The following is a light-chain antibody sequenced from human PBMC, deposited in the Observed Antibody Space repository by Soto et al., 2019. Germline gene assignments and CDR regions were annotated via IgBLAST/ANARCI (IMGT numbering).Light chain of an antibody. CDR1: QGISSY. CDR3: QQLNSYPFT. Sequence: DIQLTQSPSFLSASVGDRVTITCRASQGISSYLAWYQQKPGKAPKLLIYAASTLQSGVPSRFSGSGSGTEFTLTISSLQPEDFETYYCQQLNSYPFTLGGGTKVDIK. CDR2: AAS. J-gene: IGKJ4*01. V-gene: IGKV1-9*01.